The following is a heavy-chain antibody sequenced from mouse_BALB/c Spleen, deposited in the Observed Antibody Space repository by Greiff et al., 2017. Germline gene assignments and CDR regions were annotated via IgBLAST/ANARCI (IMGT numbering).Heavy chain of an antibody. CDR3: TRGNRYDPGDY. CDR2: IYPSDSST. D-gene: IGHD2-14*01. CDR1: GYTFTSYW. Sequence: QVQLQQPGAELVRPGASVKLSCKASGYTFTSYWINWVKQRPGQGLEWIGNIYPSDSSTNYNQKFKDKATLTVDKSSSTAYMQLSSPKSEDSAVYYCTRGNRYDPGDYWGQGTTLTVSS. V-gene: IGHV1-69*02. J-gene: IGHJ2*01.